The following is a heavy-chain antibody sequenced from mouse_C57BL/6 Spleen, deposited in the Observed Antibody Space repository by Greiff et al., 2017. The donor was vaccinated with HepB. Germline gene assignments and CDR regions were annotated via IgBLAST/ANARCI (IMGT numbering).Heavy chain of an antibody. CDR3: AKRTTVVEDYAMDY. D-gene: IGHD1-1*01. CDR1: GFSLTSYG. J-gene: IGHJ4*01. CDR2: IWGGGST. Sequence: QVHVKQSGPGLVAPSQSLSITCTVSGFSLTSYGVDWVRQPPGKGLEWLGVIWGGGSTNYNSALMSRLSISKDNSKSQVFLKMNSLQTDDTAMYYCAKRTTVVEDYAMDYWGQGTSVTVSS. V-gene: IGHV2-9*01.